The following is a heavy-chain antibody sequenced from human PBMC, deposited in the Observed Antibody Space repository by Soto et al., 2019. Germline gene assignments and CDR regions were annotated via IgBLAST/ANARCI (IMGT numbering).Heavy chain of an antibody. CDR1: GGTFNTYT. Sequence: QVQVVQSGAEVKKPESSVKVSCKPSGGTFNTYTVNWVRLAPGHGLEWMGRFIPILDMANYAQKFQDRVTITADRSTFTAYMELNSLTSDDTAVYYCAITYCRDNSCPRDFDFWGPGTRVTGSS. D-gene: IGHD2-21*01. CDR2: FIPILDMA. J-gene: IGHJ4*02. CDR3: AITYCRDNSCPRDFDF. V-gene: IGHV1-69*02.